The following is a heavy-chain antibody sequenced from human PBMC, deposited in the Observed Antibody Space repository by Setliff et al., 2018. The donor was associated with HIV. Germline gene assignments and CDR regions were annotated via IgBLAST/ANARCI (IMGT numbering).Heavy chain of an antibody. CDR2: LIPVFGEP. CDR1: GHTPRHYG. Sequence: SVKVSCKASGHTPRHYGINWVRQAPGQGLEWVGSLIPVFGEPHYAPRFQGRVTITADDSTNTGYMELTNLRSDDTATYYCARGVPYGLSEYWGPGSLVTVS. V-gene: IGHV1-69*13. J-gene: IGHJ4*02. CDR3: ARGVPYGLSEY. D-gene: IGHD3-10*01.